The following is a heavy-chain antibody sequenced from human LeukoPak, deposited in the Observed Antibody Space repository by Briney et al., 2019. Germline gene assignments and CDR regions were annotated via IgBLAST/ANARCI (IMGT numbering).Heavy chain of an antibody. CDR1: GGSISSGGYS. D-gene: IGHD3-22*01. Sequence: PSQTLSLTCAVSGGSISSGGYSWSWIRQPPGKGLEWIGNISHSGSTYYNLSLKSRVTISVDTSKNQFSLKLSSVTAADTAVYYCARVAPDRYYDSSGYYGQHWGQGTLVTVSS. CDR3: ARVAPDRYYDSSGYYGQH. J-gene: IGHJ1*01. V-gene: IGHV4-30-4*07. CDR2: ISHSGST.